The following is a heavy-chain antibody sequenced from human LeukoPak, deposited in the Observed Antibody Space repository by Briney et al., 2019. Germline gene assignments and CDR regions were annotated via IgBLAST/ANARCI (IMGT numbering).Heavy chain of an antibody. CDR3: ARVVALWFGASSSPRGAFDI. CDR2: INPSGGST. CDR1: GYTFTSYY. J-gene: IGHJ3*02. D-gene: IGHD3-10*01. Sequence: ASVKVSCKSSGYTFTSYYMHWVRQAPGQGLEWMGIINPSGGSTSYAQKFQGRVTMTRDTSTSTVYMELSSLRSEDTAVYYCARVVALWFGASSSPRGAFDIWGQGTMVTVSS. V-gene: IGHV1-46*01.